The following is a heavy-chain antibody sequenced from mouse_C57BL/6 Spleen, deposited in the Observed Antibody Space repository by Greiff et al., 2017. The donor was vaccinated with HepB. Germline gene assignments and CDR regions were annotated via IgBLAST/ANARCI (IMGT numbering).Heavy chain of an antibody. D-gene: IGHD1-1*01. V-gene: IGHV5-6*01. Sequence: EVQGVESGGDLVKPGGSLKLSCAASGFTFSSYGMSWVRQTPDKRLEWVATISSGGSYTYYPDSVKGRFTISSDNAKNTLYLQMSSLKSEDTAMYYCARHDDYGSSFDYWGQGTTLTVSS. J-gene: IGHJ2*01. CDR1: GFTFSSYG. CDR3: ARHDDYGSSFDY. CDR2: ISSGGSYT.